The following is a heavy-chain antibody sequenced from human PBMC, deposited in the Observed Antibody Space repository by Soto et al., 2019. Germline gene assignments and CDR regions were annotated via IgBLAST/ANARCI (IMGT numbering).Heavy chain of an antibody. J-gene: IGHJ4*02. D-gene: IGHD3-3*01. Sequence: GGSLRLSCTASGFTFGDYAMSWFRQAPGKGLEWVGFIRSKAYGGTTEYAASVKGRFTISRDDSKSIAYLQMNSLKTEDTAVYYCTRAGDFWSGYYTWPFDYWGQGTLVTVSS. V-gene: IGHV3-49*03. CDR3: TRAGDFWSGYYTWPFDY. CDR1: GFTFGDYA. CDR2: IRSKAYGGTT.